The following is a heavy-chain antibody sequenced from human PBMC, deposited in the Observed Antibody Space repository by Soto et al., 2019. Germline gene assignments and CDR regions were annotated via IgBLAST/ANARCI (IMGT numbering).Heavy chain of an antibody. V-gene: IGHV1-18*01. D-gene: IGHD6-19*01. CDR2: ISGYNGNT. Sequence: QVQLVQSGAEVKKPGASVTVSSKTSGYTFSNYGINWVRQAPGQGLEWMGWISGYNGNTNYAQTVQGRVTMTTDTSTGTVYMELRSLKSDDTAIYYCSRFIMVGGWFDPNYYHGMDVWGQGTTVTVSS. CDR3: SRFIMVGGWFDPNYYHGMDV. CDR1: GYTFSNYG. J-gene: IGHJ6*02.